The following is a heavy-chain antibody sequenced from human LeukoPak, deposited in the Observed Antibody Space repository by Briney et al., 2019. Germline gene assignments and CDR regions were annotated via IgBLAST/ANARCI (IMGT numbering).Heavy chain of an antibody. CDR1: GGSISSSYW. Sequence: SGTLSLTCAVSGGSISSSYWWSWVRQPPGKGLEWIGEVYHSGSTNYIPSLKSRVTISADKSENQFSLKLSSVTAADTAVYYCARSRHGDFDYWGQGALVTVSS. V-gene: IGHV4-4*02. J-gene: IGHJ4*02. CDR3: ARSRHGDFDY. D-gene: IGHD4-17*01. CDR2: VYHSGST.